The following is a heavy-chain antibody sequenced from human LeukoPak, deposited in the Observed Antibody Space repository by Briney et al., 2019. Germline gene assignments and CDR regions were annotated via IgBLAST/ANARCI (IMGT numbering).Heavy chain of an antibody. CDR1: GGTFSSYA. CDR2: IIPIFGTA. V-gene: IGHV1-69*01. J-gene: IGHJ4*02. Sequence: GASVKVSCKASGGTFSSYAISWVRQAPGQGLEWMGGIIPIFGTANYAQKFQGRVTITADESTSTAYMELSSLRSEDTAVYYCARVVPGGATVTKRLFDYWGQGTLVTVSS. D-gene: IGHD4-17*01. CDR3: ARVVPGGATVTKRLFDY.